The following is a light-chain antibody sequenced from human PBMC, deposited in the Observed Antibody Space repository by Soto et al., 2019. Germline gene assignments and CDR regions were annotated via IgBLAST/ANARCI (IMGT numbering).Light chain of an antibody. Sequence: QSVLTQPRSVSGSPGQSVTISCTGTSSDVGGYDFVSWFQHHPGKPPKLIMYDVSKRPSGVPDRFSGSKSGNTASLTISGLQAEDEADYYCCSYAGSYTFVLRTGTKVTVL. CDR1: SSDVGGYDF. J-gene: IGLJ1*01. CDR2: DVS. CDR3: CSYAGSYTFV. V-gene: IGLV2-11*01.